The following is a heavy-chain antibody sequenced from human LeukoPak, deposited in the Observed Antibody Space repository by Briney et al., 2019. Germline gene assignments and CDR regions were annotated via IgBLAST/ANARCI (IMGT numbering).Heavy chain of an antibody. CDR3: TRGSGGYNSWWGS. Sequence: SETLSLTCAVYGGSFSGYYWSWIRQPPGKGLEWIGEINHSGSTNYNPSLKSRVTISVDTSKNQFSLKLSSVTAADTAVYYCTRGSGGYNSWWGSWGQGTLVTVSS. J-gene: IGHJ4*02. V-gene: IGHV4-34*01. CDR1: GGSFSGYY. CDR2: INHSGST. D-gene: IGHD5-24*01.